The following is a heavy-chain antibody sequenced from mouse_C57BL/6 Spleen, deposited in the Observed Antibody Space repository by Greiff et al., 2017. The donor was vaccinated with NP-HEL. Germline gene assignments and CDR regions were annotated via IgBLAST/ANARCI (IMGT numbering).Heavy chain of an antibody. CDR3: ARYSYWYFDV. CDR2: IDPSDSYT. J-gene: IGHJ1*03. V-gene: IGHV1-69*01. Sequence: QVQLQQPGAELVMPGASVKLSCKASGYTFTSYWMHWVKQRPGQGLEWIGEIDPSDSYTNYNQKFKGKSTLTVDKSSSTAYMQLSSLTSEDSAVYYCARYSYWYFDVWGTGTTVTVSS. CDR1: GYTFTSYW.